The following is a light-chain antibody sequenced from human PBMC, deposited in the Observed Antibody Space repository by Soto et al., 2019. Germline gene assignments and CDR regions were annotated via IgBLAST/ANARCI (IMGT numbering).Light chain of an antibody. CDR1: QSVSSS. CDR2: GAS. CDR3: QQYSNWPPWT. J-gene: IGKJ1*01. Sequence: EIVMTQSPATLSVSPVESATLSCSASQSVSSSFLAWYQQKPGQAPRLLIYGASTRATGIPARFSGSGSGTEFTLTISSLQSEDFAVYSCQQYSNWPPWTFGQGTKVDIK. V-gene: IGKV3-15*01.